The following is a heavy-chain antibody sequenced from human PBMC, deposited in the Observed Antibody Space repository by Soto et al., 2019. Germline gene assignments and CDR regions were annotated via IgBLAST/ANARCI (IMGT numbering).Heavy chain of an antibody. CDR1: GFTFSNYG. CDR3: AKDTIFGAAFYYYGMDV. D-gene: IGHD3-3*01. CDR2: ISYDGSNK. J-gene: IGHJ6*02. V-gene: IGHV3-30*18. Sequence: GGSLRFSCAASGFTFSNYGMHWVRQAPGKGLGWVAVISYDGSNKYYTDSVKGRFTISRDTSKNTLYLQMNSLRAEDTAVNYCAKDTIFGAAFYYYGMDVWGQGTTVTVSS.